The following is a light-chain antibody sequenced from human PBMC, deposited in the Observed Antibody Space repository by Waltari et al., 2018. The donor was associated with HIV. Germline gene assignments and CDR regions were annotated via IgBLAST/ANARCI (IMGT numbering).Light chain of an antibody. Sequence: SYELTQPSSVSVSPGQTARITCSGDVLAKKYARWFQQKPGQAPVLVIYKDTERPSGVPERCAGSSSGTTVTLTISGAQVEDEADYYCDSAADNTWVFGGGTKLTVL. CDR1: VLAKKY. V-gene: IGLV3-27*01. CDR2: KDT. J-gene: IGLJ3*02. CDR3: DSAADNTWV.